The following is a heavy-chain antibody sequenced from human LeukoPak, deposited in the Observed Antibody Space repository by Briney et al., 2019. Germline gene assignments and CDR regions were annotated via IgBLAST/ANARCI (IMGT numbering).Heavy chain of an antibody. D-gene: IGHD4-17*01. Sequence: GGSLRLSCEASGFTFTDYAMHWVRQVPGKGLEWVSGINWDSDNIGYADSMKGRFTISRDNAKNSLLQMNSLRPEDTALYYCAKDASVLGTVTTGYWFFDLWGRGTLVTVSS. CDR2: INWDSDNI. CDR3: AKDASVLGTVTTGYWFFDL. CDR1: GFTFTDYA. V-gene: IGHV3-9*01. J-gene: IGHJ2*01.